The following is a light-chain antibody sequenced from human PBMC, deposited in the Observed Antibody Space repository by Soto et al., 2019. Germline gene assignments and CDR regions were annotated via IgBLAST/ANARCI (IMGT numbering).Light chain of an antibody. J-gene: IGKJ1*01. CDR1: QSVGSN. Sequence: EMVMTQSPDTLSVSPGERATLSCRASQSVGSNLAWYQQKPGQAPRLLLYGTSTRATGVPARFSGSGSGTEFTLTITSLQSEDFAVYYCQHYDNWPPWTFGQGTKVDIK. V-gene: IGKV3-15*01. CDR2: GTS. CDR3: QHYDNWPPWT.